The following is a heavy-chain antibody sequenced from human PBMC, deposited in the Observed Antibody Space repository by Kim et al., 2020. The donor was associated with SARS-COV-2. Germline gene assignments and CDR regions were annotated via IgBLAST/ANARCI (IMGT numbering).Heavy chain of an antibody. V-gene: IGHV3-21*01. J-gene: IGHJ5*02. Sequence: GGSLRLSCAASGFTFSSYSMNWVRQAPGKGLEWVSSISSSSSYIYYADSVKGRFTISRDNAKNSLYLQMNSLRAEDTAVYYCARGKAAVGTGLFDPWGQGTLVTVSS. D-gene: IGHD6-13*01. CDR3: ARGKAAVGTGLFDP. CDR2: ISSSSSYI. CDR1: GFTFSSYS.